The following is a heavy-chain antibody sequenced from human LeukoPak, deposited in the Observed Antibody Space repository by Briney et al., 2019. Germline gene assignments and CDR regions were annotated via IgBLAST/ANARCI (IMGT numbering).Heavy chain of an antibody. J-gene: IGHJ3*01. CDR2: FDPGDSYD. V-gene: IGHV5-10-1*01. CDR3: VRHAEYSSAFDL. Sequence: GESRPISCQGPGFSFTSYWISWVRQMSGKGMGWRGRFDPGDSYDHHSPSFQGHVTISDDKSITTAYLQWSSLKASDTAMYYCVRHAEYSSAFDLWGQGTMGTVSS. CDR1: GFSFTSYW. D-gene: IGHD6-6*01.